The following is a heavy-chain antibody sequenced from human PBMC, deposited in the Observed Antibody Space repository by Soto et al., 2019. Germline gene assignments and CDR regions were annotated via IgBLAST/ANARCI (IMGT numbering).Heavy chain of an antibody. V-gene: IGHV4-59*02. CDR1: GGSVSSYY. CDR3: ARGGPSSKWLDP. CDR2: IYNGGTT. Sequence: PSGTLSLTCTVSGGSVSSYYWSWVRQPPGKRPEWIAYIYNGGTTNYNPSLKSRLTISLDTSKNQFSLKLSSVTAADTAVYFCARGGPSSKWLDPWGQGIQVTVSS. J-gene: IGHJ5*02.